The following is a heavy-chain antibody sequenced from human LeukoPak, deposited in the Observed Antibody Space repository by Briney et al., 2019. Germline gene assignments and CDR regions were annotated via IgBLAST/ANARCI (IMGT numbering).Heavy chain of an antibody. CDR3: ARRKHDYINGIYYYYMDV. CDR2: ISASAAGT. Sequence: PGGSLRLSCAASGFTFNNYAMNWVRQAPGKGLEWVSVISASAAGTFYADSVKGRFTVSRDNAKNTMYLHMNGLRAEDTAVYYCARRKHDYINGIYYYYMDVWGKGTTVIVSS. CDR1: GFTFNNYA. J-gene: IGHJ6*03. V-gene: IGHV3-23*01. D-gene: IGHD4-11*01.